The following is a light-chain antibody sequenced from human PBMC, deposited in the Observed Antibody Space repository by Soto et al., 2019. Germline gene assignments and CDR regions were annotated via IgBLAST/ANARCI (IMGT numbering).Light chain of an antibody. J-gene: IGKJ5*01. V-gene: IGKV3-15*01. CDR3: KQYKEWPPFT. CDR1: QYVSNK. Sequence: EIVMTQSPATLSVSPGETATLSCRASQYVSNKVAWYQQKPGQAPSLLILGASTRATGVPARFSGSGSGTEFTLSISSLQPEDFAVYYCKQYKEWPPFTFGQGTRLEIK. CDR2: GAS.